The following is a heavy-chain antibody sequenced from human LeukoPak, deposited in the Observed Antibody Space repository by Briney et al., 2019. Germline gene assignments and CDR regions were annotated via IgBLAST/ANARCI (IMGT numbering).Heavy chain of an antibody. CDR2: IYYSGST. Sequence: SPSQTLSLTCTVSGGSISSGDYYWSWIRQPPGEGLEWIGYIYYSGSTYYNPSLKSRVTISVDTSKNQFSLKLSSVTAADTAVYYCARAPNIGENLLDYWGQGTLVTVSS. V-gene: IGHV4-30-4*01. D-gene: IGHD2/OR15-2a*01. J-gene: IGHJ4*02. CDR3: ARAPNIGENLLDY. CDR1: GGSISSGDYY.